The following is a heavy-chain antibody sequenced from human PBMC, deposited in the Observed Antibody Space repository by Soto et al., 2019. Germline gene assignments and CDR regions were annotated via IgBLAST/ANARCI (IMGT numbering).Heavy chain of an antibody. V-gene: IGHV1-18*01. CDR3: ARDSERCIAAGGTVPPPLY. D-gene: IGHD6-13*01. Sequence: QVQLVQSGAEVKKPGASVKVSCKASGYTFTSYGISWVRQAPGQGLEWMGWISAHNGNTNYAQKLQGRVTMTTDTPTRTAEMELKSLRSDDTAVYYCARDSERCIAAGGTVPPPLYWGQGTLVTVSS. CDR1: GYTFTSYG. CDR2: ISAHNGNT. J-gene: IGHJ4*02.